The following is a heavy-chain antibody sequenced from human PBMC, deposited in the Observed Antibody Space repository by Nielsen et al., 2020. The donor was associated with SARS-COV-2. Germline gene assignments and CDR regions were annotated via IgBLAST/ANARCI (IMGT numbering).Heavy chain of an antibody. Sequence: GGSLRLSCAASGFTFDDYAMHWVRQAPGKGLEWVSGISWNSGSIGYADSVKGRFTISRDNAQNSVYLQMDRLRADDTAVYFCARGVYDFDSWGQGTLVTVSS. D-gene: IGHD5/OR15-5a*01. CDR3: ARGVYDFDS. CDR1: GFTFDDYA. J-gene: IGHJ4*02. V-gene: IGHV3-9*01. CDR2: ISWNSGSI.